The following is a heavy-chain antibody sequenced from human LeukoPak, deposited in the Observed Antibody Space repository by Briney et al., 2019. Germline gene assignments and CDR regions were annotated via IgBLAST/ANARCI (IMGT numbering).Heavy chain of an antibody. V-gene: IGHV3-11*01. D-gene: IGHD5-18*01. J-gene: IGHJ4*02. CDR3: ANGYSYVRTY. CDR1: GFTFSDYY. CDR2: MSSSGSII. Sequence: GGSLRLFCAASGFTFSDYYMSWIRQAPGKGLEWLSYMSSSGSIIWYADSVKGRFTISRDNAKNSLYLQMNSLRAEDTAVYYCANGYSYVRTYWGQGTLVTVSS.